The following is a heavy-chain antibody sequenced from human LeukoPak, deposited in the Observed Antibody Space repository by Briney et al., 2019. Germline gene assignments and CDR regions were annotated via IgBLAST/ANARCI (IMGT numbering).Heavy chain of an antibody. CDR1: GFTFSRYS. D-gene: IGHD3-22*01. Sequence: GGSLRLSCAASGFTFSRYSMNWVRQAPGKGLEWVSSISSSSSYIYYADSVKGRFTISRDNAKNSLYLQMNSLRAEDTAVYYCARENDDSSGSGDYYMDVWGKGTTVTISS. CDR2: ISSSSSYI. J-gene: IGHJ6*03. V-gene: IGHV3-21*04. CDR3: ARENDDSSGSGDYYMDV.